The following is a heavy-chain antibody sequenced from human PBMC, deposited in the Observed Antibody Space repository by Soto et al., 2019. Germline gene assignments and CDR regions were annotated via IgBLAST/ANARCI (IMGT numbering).Heavy chain of an antibody. Sequence: PLETLSLTCAVFGGSCSGYYWSWIRQPPGKGLEWIGEINHSGSTNYNPSLKSRVTISVDTSKNQFSLKLSSVTAEDTAVYYCARDRYSYYDFWSGSLPYYYYGMDVWGQGTTVTVSS. J-gene: IGHJ6*02. D-gene: IGHD3-3*01. CDR2: INHSGST. V-gene: IGHV4-34*01. CDR1: GGSCSGYY. CDR3: ARDRYSYYDFWSGSLPYYYYGMDV.